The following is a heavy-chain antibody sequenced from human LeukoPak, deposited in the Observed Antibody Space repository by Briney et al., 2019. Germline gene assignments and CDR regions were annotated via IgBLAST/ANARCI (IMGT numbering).Heavy chain of an antibody. V-gene: IGHV1-2*02. CDR3: ARVDHAGDYYYYYMDV. Sequence: ASVKVSRKASGYTFTGYYMHWVRQAPGQGLEWMGWINPNSGGTNYAQKFQGRVTMARDTSISTAYMELSRLRSDDTAVYYCARVDHAGDYYYYYMDVWGKGTTVTVSS. CDR2: INPNSGGT. J-gene: IGHJ6*03. CDR1: GYTFTGYY. D-gene: IGHD2-2*03.